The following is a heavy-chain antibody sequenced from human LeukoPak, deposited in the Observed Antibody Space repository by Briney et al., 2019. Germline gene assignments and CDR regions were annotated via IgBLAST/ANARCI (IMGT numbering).Heavy chain of an antibody. D-gene: IGHD3-3*01. CDR1: GFTFSSYE. CDR3: ARDGPDFWSGYYPRSDYYYYYGMDV. V-gene: IGHV3-48*03. J-gene: IGHJ6*02. CDR2: ISSSGSSK. Sequence: GGSLRLFCAASGFTFSSYEKNWVRHAPGKALEGVSDISSSGSSKYYADFVKGRFTISRDNAKNSLYLQMNSLRAEETAVYYCARDGPDFWSGYYPRSDYYYYYGMDVWGQGTTVIVS.